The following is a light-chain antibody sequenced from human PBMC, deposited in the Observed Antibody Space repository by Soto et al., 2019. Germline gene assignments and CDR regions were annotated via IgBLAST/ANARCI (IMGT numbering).Light chain of an antibody. CDR3: SSYAGSNSLGV. CDR1: SSDVGGYNY. Sequence: QSALTQPPSASGSPGQSVTISCTGTSSDVGGYNYVSWYQHHPGKAPKLMIYEVNKRPSGVSDRFSGSKSGNTASLTVSGLQAADEADYDCSSYAGSNSLGVFGGGTKVTVL. J-gene: IGLJ2*01. V-gene: IGLV2-8*01. CDR2: EVN.